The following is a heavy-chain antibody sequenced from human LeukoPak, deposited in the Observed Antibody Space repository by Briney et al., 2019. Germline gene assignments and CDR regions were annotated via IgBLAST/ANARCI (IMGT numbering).Heavy chain of an antibody. CDR3: ARDQRAYYHMDV. CDR2: IYISGDT. CDR1: GGSISSHY. J-gene: IGHJ6*03. Sequence: PSETLSLTCTVSGGSISSHYRSWIRQPAGKGLEWIGRIYISGDTDYNPSLKSRVTMSVDTSKNQFFLKLSSVTAADTAVYYCARDQRAYYHMDVWGKGTTVTVSS. V-gene: IGHV4-4*07.